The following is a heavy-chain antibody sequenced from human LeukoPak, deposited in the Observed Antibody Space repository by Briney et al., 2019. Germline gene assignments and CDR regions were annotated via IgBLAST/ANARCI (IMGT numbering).Heavy chain of an antibody. J-gene: IGHJ6*03. D-gene: IGHD1-26*01. CDR1: GFTFSSYA. V-gene: IGHV3-30*04. Sequence: GGSLRLSCAASGFTFSSYAIHWVRQAPGKGLEWVAVISYDGSNKYYADSVEGRFTISRDNSKNTLYLQMNSLRADDTAVYYCARGQRAHVEWYYYMDVWGKGTTVTVSS. CDR2: ISYDGSNK. CDR3: ARGQRAHVEWYYYMDV.